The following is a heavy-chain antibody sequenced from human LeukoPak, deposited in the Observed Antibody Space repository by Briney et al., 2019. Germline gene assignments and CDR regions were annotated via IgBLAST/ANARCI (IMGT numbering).Heavy chain of an antibody. CDR2: ISWNSGSI. D-gene: IGHD3-22*01. J-gene: IGHJ4*02. Sequence: PGGSLRLSCAASGFTFDDYAMHWVRQAPGKGLEWVSGISWNSGSIGYADSVKGRFTISRDNSKNTLYLQMNSLRAEDTAVYYCARATALYYYDSSGRDYYFDYWGQGTLVTVSS. CDR1: GFTFDDYA. CDR3: ARATALYYYDSSGRDYYFDY. V-gene: IGHV3-9*01.